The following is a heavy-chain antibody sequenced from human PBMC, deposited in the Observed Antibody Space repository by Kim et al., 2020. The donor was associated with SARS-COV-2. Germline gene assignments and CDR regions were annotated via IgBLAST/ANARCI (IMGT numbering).Heavy chain of an antibody. Sequence: SETLSLTCTVSGYSISSGYYWGWIRQPPGKGLEWIGNIYHSGSTYYNPSLKCRVIISIDTSKNQFSLKLSSVTAVDTAVYYCARLGEGSGSYFNTLGGGVWGQGTTVTVSS. V-gene: IGHV4-38-2*02. CDR3: ARLGEGSGSYFNTLGGGV. CDR1: GYSISSGYY. D-gene: IGHD3-10*01. J-gene: IGHJ6*02. CDR2: IYHSGST.